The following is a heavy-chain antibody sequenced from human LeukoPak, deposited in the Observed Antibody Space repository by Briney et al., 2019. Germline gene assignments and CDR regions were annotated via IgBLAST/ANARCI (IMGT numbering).Heavy chain of an antibody. V-gene: IGHV4-4*02. J-gene: IGHJ3*02. CDR1: GGSISSSNW. CDR3: ARDGAGATPNAFDI. Sequence: SETLSLTCAVSGGSISSSNWWSWVRQPPGKGLEWIGEIYHSGSTNYNPSLKSRVTISVDTSKNQFSLKLSSVTAADTAVYYCARDGAGATPNAFDIWGQGTMVTVSS. CDR2: IYHSGST. D-gene: IGHD1-26*01.